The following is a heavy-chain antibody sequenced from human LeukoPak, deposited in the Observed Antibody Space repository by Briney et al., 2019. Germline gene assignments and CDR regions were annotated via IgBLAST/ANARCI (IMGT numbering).Heavy chain of an antibody. Sequence: GGSLRLSCAASGFTFSSDAMSWVRQAPGRGLEWVSTITSSGGSTYYADSVTGRFTISRDNSKNTLYLQMNSLRAEDTAVYYCARVGDCSSTSCFNTYYYYAMDVWGQGTTVTVSS. D-gene: IGHD2-2*01. CDR3: ARVGDCSSTSCFNTYYYYAMDV. CDR2: ITSSGGST. J-gene: IGHJ6*02. V-gene: IGHV3-23*01. CDR1: GFTFSSDA.